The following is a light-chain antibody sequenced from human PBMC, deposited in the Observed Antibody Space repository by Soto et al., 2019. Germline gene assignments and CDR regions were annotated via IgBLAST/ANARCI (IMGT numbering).Light chain of an antibody. CDR2: GAS. Sequence: EIVMRQSPATLSVSPGERATLSCRASQNVRSNLAWYQQKPGQAPRLLIFGASTGATGIPARFSGTGSGTEFTLTISSLQSEDFAVYYCQQYNTWPPITFGQGTRLEIK. CDR1: QNVRSN. V-gene: IGKV3-15*01. CDR3: QQYNTWPPIT. J-gene: IGKJ5*01.